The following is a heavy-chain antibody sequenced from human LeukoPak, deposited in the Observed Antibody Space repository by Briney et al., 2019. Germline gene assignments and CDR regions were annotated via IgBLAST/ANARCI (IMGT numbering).Heavy chain of an antibody. CDR3: ARVIAARWASRYYYYYYMDV. V-gene: IGHV4-38-2*02. D-gene: IGHD6-6*01. J-gene: IGHJ6*03. Sequence: ASETLSLTCTVSGYSISSGYYWGWIRQPPGKGLEWIGSIYHSGSTYYNPSLKSRVTISVDTSKNQFSLKLSSVTAADTAVYYCARVIAARWASRYYYYYYMDVWGKGTTATVSS. CDR1: GYSISSGYY. CDR2: IYHSGST.